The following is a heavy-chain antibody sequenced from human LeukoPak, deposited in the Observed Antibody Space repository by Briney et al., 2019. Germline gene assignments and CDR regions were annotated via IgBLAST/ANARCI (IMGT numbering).Heavy chain of an antibody. CDR2: IRYDGGNK. V-gene: IGHV3-30*02. Sequence: GGSLRLSCAASGFTFSSYGMHWVRQAPGKGLEWVAFIRYDGGNKYYADSVKGRFTISRDNSKNTLYLQMNSLRAEDTAVYYCAKDSDLFYSSSWPTTYWGQGTLVTVSS. D-gene: IGHD6-13*01. CDR3: AKDSDLFYSSSWPTTY. J-gene: IGHJ4*02. CDR1: GFTFSSYG.